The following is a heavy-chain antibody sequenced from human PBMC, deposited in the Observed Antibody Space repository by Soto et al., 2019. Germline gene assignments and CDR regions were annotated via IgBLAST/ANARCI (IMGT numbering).Heavy chain of an antibody. CDR3: ARDLVDQQVVRDY. D-gene: IGHD6-13*01. J-gene: IGHJ4*02. CDR1: GFTFTNYI. Sequence: GGSLRLSCAASGFTFTNYIMNWVRQFPGKGLEWVSSISRSGNYIYYTDSVKGRFTISRDNAKNSLYLQMSSLRVDDTAVYYCARDLVDQQVVRDYWGQGTLVTVSS. CDR2: ISRSGNYI. V-gene: IGHV3-21*01.